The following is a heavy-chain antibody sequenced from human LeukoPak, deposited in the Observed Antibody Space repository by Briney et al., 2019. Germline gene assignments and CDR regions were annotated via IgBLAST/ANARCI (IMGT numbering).Heavy chain of an antibody. CDR1: GFTFSSYS. Sequence: GGSLRLSCAASGFTFSSYSMNWVRQAPGKGLEWVSSISSSSSYIYYADSVKGRFTISRDNAKNSLYLQMNSLRAEDTAVYYCATTIWEYYGMDVWGQGTTVTVSS. CDR3: ATTIWEYYGMDV. D-gene: IGHD3-3*01. V-gene: IGHV3-21*01. CDR2: ISSSSSYI. J-gene: IGHJ6*02.